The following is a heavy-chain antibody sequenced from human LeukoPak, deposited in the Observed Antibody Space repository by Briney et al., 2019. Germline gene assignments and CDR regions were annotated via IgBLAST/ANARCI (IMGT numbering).Heavy chain of an antibody. Sequence: GGSLRLSCAASGFSFSNYGMNWVRQAPGKGLEWVSGITGSGGSTYYAGSVKGRFTISRDNSKNTLYLQMNSLRAEDTAVYYCARPTYCSSTSCYDFFDYWGQGTLVTVSS. CDR2: ITGSGGST. J-gene: IGHJ4*02. CDR1: GFSFSNYG. CDR3: ARPTYCSSTSCYDFFDY. V-gene: IGHV3-23*01. D-gene: IGHD2-2*01.